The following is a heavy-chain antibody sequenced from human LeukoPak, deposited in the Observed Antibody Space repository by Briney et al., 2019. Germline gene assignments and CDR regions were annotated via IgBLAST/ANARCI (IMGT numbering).Heavy chain of an antibody. V-gene: IGHV3-74*01. Sequence: TGGSLRLSCAASGFTFSSYWMHWVRQAPGKGLVWVSRINSDGSSTSYADSVKGRFTISRDNAKNTLYLQMNSLRAEDTAVYYRASGYSRSYYFDYWGQGTLVTVSS. CDR1: GFTFSSYW. CDR3: ASGYSRSYYFDY. J-gene: IGHJ4*02. CDR2: INSDGSST. D-gene: IGHD6-13*01.